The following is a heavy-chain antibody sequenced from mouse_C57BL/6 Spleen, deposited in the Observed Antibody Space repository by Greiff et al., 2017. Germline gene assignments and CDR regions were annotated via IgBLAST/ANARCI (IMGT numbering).Heavy chain of an antibody. CDR2: INPSGGYT. V-gene: IGHV1-4*01. CDR1: GYTFTSYT. D-gene: IGHD1-1*01. J-gene: IGHJ4*01. Sequence: QVQLKESGAELARPGASVKMSCKASGYTFTSYTMHWVKQRPGQGLEWIGHINPSGGYTKYNQKFKDQATLTADKSSSTAYMQLSSLTSVGTAVYYYARWGYTGARGYWGQGTSVTVSS. CDR3: ARWGYTGARGY.